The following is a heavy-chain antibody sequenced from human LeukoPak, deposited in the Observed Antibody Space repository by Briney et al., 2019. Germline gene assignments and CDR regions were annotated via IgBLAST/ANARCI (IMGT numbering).Heavy chain of an antibody. V-gene: IGHV4-38-2*01. CDR3: ARSDFWSGFDY. D-gene: IGHD3-3*01. CDR1: GYSISSGYY. CDR2: MYHSGRT. J-gene: IGHJ4*02. Sequence: KPSETLSLTCAVPGYSISSGYYWGWIRQPPGKGLEWIGSMYHSGRTSYNPSLKSRVTISVHTSKNQLSLKLNSVTAADTAVYYCARSDFWSGFDYWGQGTLVTVSS.